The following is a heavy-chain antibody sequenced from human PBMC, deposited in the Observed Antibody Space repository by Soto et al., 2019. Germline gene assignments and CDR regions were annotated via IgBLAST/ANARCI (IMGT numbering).Heavy chain of an antibody. CDR1: GGTFSSYA. J-gene: IGHJ6*02. V-gene: IGHV1-69*13. Sequence: GASVKVSCKASGGTFSSYAISWVRQAPGQGLEWMGGIIPIFGTANYAQKFQGRVTITADESTSTAYMELSSLRSEDTAVYYCARDEGLKRFLSTYGMDVWGQGTTVTVSS. CDR2: IIPIFGTA. CDR3: ARDEGLKRFLSTYGMDV. D-gene: IGHD3-3*01.